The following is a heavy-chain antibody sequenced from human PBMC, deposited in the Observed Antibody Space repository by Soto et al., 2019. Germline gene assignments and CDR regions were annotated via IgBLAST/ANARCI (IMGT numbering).Heavy chain of an antibody. J-gene: IGHJ6*02. CDR2: ISYDGSNK. D-gene: IGHD3-16*01. CDR1: GFTFSSFG. V-gene: IGHV3-30*18. CDR3: AKEAGNSYALGEAYYDAVDV. Sequence: QVQLVESGGGVVQPGRSLRLSCTASGFTFSSFGMYWVRQAPGKGLEWVAGISYDGSNKYYADSVKGRFTVSRDNSKSPLFLRRRNLTLGATALYFCAKEAGNSYALGEAYYDAVDVWGQRTTVTVS.